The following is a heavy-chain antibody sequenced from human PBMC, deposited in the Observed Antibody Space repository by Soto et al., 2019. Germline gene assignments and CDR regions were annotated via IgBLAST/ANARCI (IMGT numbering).Heavy chain of an antibody. CDR1: GGSFSGYS. D-gene: IGHD6-13*01. J-gene: IGHJ4*02. V-gene: IGHV4-34*01. Sequence: SETLSLTCAVYGGSFSGYSWTWIRQSPGKGLEWIGQINDSGSTNYNPSLKSRVTISVDTSKNQFSLKLSSVTAADTAVYYCARQAGYSSSWYFDYWGQGTLVTVSS. CDR3: ARQAGYSSSWYFDY. CDR2: INDSGST.